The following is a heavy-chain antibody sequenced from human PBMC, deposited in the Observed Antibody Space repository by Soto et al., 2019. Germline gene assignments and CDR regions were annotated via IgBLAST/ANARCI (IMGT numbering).Heavy chain of an antibody. V-gene: IGHV3-23*01. D-gene: IGHD2-15*01. CDR3: SNQLGYCSGATCPFDY. CDR2: ISANSGRT. CDR1: GSTFSSFA. J-gene: IGHJ4*02. Sequence: PGGSLRLFGVAPGSTFSSFAMSWIRQAPGKGLEWVSGISANSGRTDYADSVKGRFTISRDNSKNTLYLQMNSLRAEDTAVYYCSNQLGYCSGATCPFDYWGQGTLVTVSS.